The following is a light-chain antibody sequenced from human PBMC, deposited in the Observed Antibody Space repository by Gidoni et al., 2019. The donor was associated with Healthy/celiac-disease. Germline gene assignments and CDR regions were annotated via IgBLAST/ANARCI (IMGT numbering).Light chain of an antibody. Sequence: EIVLTQSPATLSLSPGERATLSCRASQSVSSYLAWYQQKPGQAPRLLIYDASNRATGIPARFSGSGSGTDFTRTISSLEPEDFAVYYCQQRSNWPYTFXQXTKLEIK. CDR3: QQRSNWPYT. J-gene: IGKJ2*01. V-gene: IGKV3-11*01. CDR2: DAS. CDR1: QSVSSY.